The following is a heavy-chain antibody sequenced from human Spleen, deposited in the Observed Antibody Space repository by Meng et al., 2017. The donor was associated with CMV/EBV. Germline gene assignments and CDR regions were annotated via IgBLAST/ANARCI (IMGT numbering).Heavy chain of an antibody. CDR1: GGPISRSSYY. Sequence: SENLSLTCTVPGGPISRSSYYWGWIRQPPGKGLEWIGSIYYSGSTYYNPSLKSRVTISVDTSKNHFSLNLSSVTAADTAVYYCARERIGPYYYGTSGYYPLPFDYWGQGALVTVSS. CDR3: ARERIGPYYYGTSGYYPLPFDY. CDR2: IYYSGST. V-gene: IGHV4-39*07. D-gene: IGHD3-22*01. J-gene: IGHJ4*02.